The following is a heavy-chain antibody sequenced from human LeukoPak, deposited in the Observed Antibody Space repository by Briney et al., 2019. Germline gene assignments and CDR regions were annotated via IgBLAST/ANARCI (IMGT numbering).Heavy chain of an antibody. CDR2: IRHDGTET. CDR1: GFSFSSYG. D-gene: IGHD3-10*01. J-gene: IGHJ6*02. Sequence: PGGSLRLSCAASGFSFSSYGMHWLRQAPGKGPESVALIRHDGTETYHADSVKGRFTISRDDSKSTFYLQMNSLRPEDTAVYYCAKANRDHLSHYYGVDVWGPGITV. V-gene: IGHV3-30*02. CDR3: AKANRDHLSHYYGVDV.